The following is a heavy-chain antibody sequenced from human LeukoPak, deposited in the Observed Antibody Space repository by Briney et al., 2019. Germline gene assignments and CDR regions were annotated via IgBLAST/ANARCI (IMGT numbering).Heavy chain of an antibody. CDR3: AKVSVAVVQGAFDY. V-gene: IGHV3-23*01. D-gene: IGHD6-19*01. Sequence: PGGSRRLSCAASGFTFSSYAMSWVRKAPGKGLGWVSAISGSGGSTYYADSVKGRFTISRDNSKNTLYLQMNSLRAEDTAVYYCAKVSVAVVQGAFDYWGQGTLVTVSS. CDR1: GFTFSSYA. CDR2: ISGSGGST. J-gene: IGHJ4*02.